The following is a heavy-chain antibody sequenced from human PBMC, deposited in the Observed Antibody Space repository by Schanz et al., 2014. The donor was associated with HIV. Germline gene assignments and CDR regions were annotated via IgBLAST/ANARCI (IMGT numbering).Heavy chain of an antibody. CDR3: AKDKNDQRVYSMDV. V-gene: IGHV3-23*01. Sequence: EVQLLESGGGLIQPGGSLRLSCAASGFTFSVYAMNWVRQAPGKGLEWVSVINNRGGNTYYADSVKGRFTISRDNFKNTLYLQMNSLRAEDTAVYYCAKDKNDQRVYSMDVWGQGTTVTVS. D-gene: IGHD1-1*01. CDR2: INNRGGNT. J-gene: IGHJ6*02. CDR1: GFTFSVYA.